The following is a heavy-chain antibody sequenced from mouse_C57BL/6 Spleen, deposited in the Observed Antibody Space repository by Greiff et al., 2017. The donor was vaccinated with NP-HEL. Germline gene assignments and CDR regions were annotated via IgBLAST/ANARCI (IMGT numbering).Heavy chain of an antibody. CDR1: GYSFTGYY. Sequence: VQLQQSGPELVKPGASVKISCKASGYSFTGYYMNWVKQSPEKSLEWIGEINPSTGGTTYNQKFKAKATLTVDKSSSTAYMQLKSLTSEDSAVYYCARRGDSSGYFDYWGQGTTLTVSS. V-gene: IGHV1-42*01. D-gene: IGHD3-2*02. CDR3: ARRGDSSGYFDY. CDR2: INPSTGGT. J-gene: IGHJ2*01.